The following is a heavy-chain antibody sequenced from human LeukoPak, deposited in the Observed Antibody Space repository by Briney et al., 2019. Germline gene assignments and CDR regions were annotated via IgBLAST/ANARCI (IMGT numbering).Heavy chain of an antibody. CDR1: GYTFTSYA. J-gene: IGHJ5*02. D-gene: IGHD3-3*01. Sequence: ASVKVSCKASGYTFTSYAMHWVRQAPGQRLEWMGWINAGNGNTKYSQKFQGRVTITRDTSASTAYMELSSLRSEDTAVYYCARGFGDRGDWFDPWGQGTLVTVSS. CDR2: INAGNGNT. CDR3: ARGFGDRGDWFDP. V-gene: IGHV1-3*01.